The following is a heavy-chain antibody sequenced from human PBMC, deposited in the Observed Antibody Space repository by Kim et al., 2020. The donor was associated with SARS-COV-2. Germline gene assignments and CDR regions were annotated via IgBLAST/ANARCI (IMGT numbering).Heavy chain of an antibody. V-gene: IGHV3-21*01. J-gene: IGHJ4*02. CDR3: AAGARGSLDRGSDY. D-gene: IGHD1-26*01. Sequence: GESLKISCAGSGITFSSFSLTWVRRAPGRGLEWVSSISRDVTYTYYADSVKGRFTISRDNAKKSLFLQMNSLRAEDTAVYYCAAGARGSLDRGSDYWGQGTLVTVSS. CDR1: GITFSSFS. CDR2: ISRDVTYT.